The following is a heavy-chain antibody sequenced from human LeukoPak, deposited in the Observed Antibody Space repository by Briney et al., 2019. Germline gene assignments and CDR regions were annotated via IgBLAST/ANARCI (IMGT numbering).Heavy chain of an antibody. CDR3: ARGVGYCSGGSCYYTTVYNWFDP. CDR1: GGTFSSYA. D-gene: IGHD2-15*01. CDR2: MNPNSGNT. Sequence: GASVKVSCKASGGTFSSYAISWVRQATGQGLEWMGWMNPNSGNTGYAQNVQGRVTMTRNTSISTAYMERSSLRSEDTAVYYCARGVGYCSGGSCYYTTVYNWFDPWGQGTLVTVSS. J-gene: IGHJ5*02. V-gene: IGHV1-8*02.